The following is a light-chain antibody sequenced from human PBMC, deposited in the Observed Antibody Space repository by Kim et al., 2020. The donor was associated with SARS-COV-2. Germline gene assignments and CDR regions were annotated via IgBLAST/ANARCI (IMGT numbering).Light chain of an antibody. J-gene: IGKJ2*03. Sequence: SLSSRERATLTGRASQGVTCNGSAWNQQGPGQAPTLLIYGAVPRAIGVPDSFSGSGSAPDFSLTISRLEPDDFAVYYCQQYGNSDSFGPGTKLEIK. CDR3: QQYGNSDS. V-gene: IGKV3-20*01. CDR2: GAV. CDR1: QGVTCNG.